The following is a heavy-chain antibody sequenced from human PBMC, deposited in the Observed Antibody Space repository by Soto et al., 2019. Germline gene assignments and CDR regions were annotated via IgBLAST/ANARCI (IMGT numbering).Heavy chain of an antibody. CDR1: GGTFSSYA. CDR3: ARPSKDGRGQPDYYYYYYGMDV. CDR2: IIPIFGTA. Sequence: ASVKVSCKASGGTFSSYAISWVRQAPGQRLEWMGGIIPIFGTANYAQKFQGRVTITADESTSTAYMELSSLRSEDTAVYYCARPSKDGRGQPDYYYYYYGMDVWGQGTTVTVSS. D-gene: IGHD3-3*01. J-gene: IGHJ6*02. V-gene: IGHV1-69*13.